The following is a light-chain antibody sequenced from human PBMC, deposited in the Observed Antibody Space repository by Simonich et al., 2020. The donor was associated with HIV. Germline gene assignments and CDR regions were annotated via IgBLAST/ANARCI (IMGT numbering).Light chain of an antibody. CDR3: QQSYNTPRT. CDR1: QSISSY. Sequence: DIQMTQSPSSLSASVGDRVTITCRASQSISSYLNWYQQKPGKAPKLLIYAASSLQRGVPTRFSGSGSGTDFTLTISSLQPEDFATYYCQQSYNTPRTFGQGSKVEIK. J-gene: IGKJ1*01. V-gene: IGKV1-39*01. CDR2: AAS.